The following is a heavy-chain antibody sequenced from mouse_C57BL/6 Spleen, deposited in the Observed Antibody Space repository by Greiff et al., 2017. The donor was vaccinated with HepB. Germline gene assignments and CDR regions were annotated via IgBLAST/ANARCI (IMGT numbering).Heavy chain of an antibody. J-gene: IGHJ4*01. CDR3: ARDPLPYYYAMDY. CDR2: ISDGGSYT. CDR1: GFTFSSYA. V-gene: IGHV5-4*01. D-gene: IGHD2-1*01. Sequence: DVHLVESGGGLVKPGGSLKLSCAASGFTFSSYAMSWVRQTPEKRLEWVATISDGGSYTYYPDNVKGRFTISRDNAKNNLYLQMSHLKSEDTAMYYCARDPLPYYYAMDYWGQGTSVTVSS.